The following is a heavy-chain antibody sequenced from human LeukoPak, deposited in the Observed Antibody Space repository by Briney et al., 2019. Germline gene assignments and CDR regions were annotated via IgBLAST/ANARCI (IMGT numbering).Heavy chain of an antibody. V-gene: IGHV4-4*07. CDR2: IHSSGNT. Sequence: PSETLSLTCTVSGFSISTYYWSWFRQPAGKGLEWIGRIHSSGNTNYNPSLQSRVTMSVDTSKNQFSLKLSSVTAADTAVYYCARVGYSSRLLWYYFDYWGQGTLVTVSS. CDR3: ARVGYSSRLLWYYFDY. J-gene: IGHJ4*02. CDR1: GFSISTYY. D-gene: IGHD6-13*01.